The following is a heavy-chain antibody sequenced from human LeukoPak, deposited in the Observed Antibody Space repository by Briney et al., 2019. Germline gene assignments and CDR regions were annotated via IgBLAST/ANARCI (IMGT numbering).Heavy chain of an antibody. J-gene: IGHJ1*01. CDR2: INTDGSST. V-gene: IGHV3-74*01. Sequence: GGSLRLSCATSGFTFSNYWMHWVRQAPGKGLVWVSRINTDGSSTNYADSVKGRFTISRDNSKNTLYLQMNSLRAEDTAVYYCARDLCGGDCYSFQHWGQGSLVTVSS. CDR3: ARDLCGGDCYSFQH. CDR1: GFTFSNYW. D-gene: IGHD2-21*02.